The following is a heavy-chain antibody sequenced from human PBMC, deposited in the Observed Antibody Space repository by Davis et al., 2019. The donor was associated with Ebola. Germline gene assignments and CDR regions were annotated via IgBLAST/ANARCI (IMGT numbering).Heavy chain of an antibody. Sequence: SETLSLTCTVSGGSIRTYYWSWIRQPPGKGLEWIGYIYYSGSTNYNPSLKSRVTILVDMSKNQFSLKLSSVTAADTAVYYCAGQLESQVGGMDVWGQGTTVTVSS. J-gene: IGHJ6*02. CDR3: AGQLESQVGGMDV. D-gene: IGHD1-1*01. CDR2: IYYSGST. CDR1: GGSIRTYY. V-gene: IGHV4-59*03.